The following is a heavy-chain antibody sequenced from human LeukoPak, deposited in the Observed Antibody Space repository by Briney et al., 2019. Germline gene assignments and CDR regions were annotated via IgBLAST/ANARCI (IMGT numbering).Heavy chain of an antibody. D-gene: IGHD4-23*01. V-gene: IGHV3-64*01. CDR2: ISSNGGST. CDR1: GFTFSSYA. CDR3: ARSGGVITVAPFDC. Sequence: GGSLRLSCAASGFTFSSYAMHWVRQAPGKGLEYVSAISSNGGSTYYANSVKGRFTISRDNSKNTLYLQMGSLRAEDMAVYYCARSGGVITVAPFDCWGQGSLVTVSS. J-gene: IGHJ4*02.